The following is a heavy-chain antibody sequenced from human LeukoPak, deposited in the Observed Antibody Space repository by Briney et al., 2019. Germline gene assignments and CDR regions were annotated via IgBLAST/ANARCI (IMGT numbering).Heavy chain of an antibody. Sequence: PGGSLRLSCAASGFTFSSYWMSWVRQAPGKGLEWVANIKQDGSEKYYVDSVKGRFTISRDNAKNSLYLQMNRLRAADTAVYYCARTGTYYDILTGYTRLFDYWGQGTLVTVSS. CDR2: IKQDGSEK. CDR1: GFTFSSYW. CDR3: ARTGTYYDILTGYTRLFDY. J-gene: IGHJ4*02. D-gene: IGHD3-9*01. V-gene: IGHV3-7*01.